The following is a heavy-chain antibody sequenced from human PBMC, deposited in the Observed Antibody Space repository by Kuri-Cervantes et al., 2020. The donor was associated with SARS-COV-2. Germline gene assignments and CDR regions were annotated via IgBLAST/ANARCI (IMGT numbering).Heavy chain of an antibody. D-gene: IGHD2-15*01. CDR3: ARDSVGVHDY. CDR2: ISYDGSNT. V-gene: IGHV3-30-3*01. J-gene: IGHJ4*02. Sequence: GESLKISCAASGFTFSSYAIHWVRQAPGKGLEWVAIISYDGSNTYYADSVKGRFTISRDNSKNTLYLQMNSLRTEDTAIYYCARDSVGVHDYWGQGTLVTVSS. CDR1: GFTFSSYA.